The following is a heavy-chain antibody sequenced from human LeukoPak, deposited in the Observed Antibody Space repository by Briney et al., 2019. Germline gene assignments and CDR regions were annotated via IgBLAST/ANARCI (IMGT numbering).Heavy chain of an antibody. D-gene: IGHD6-13*01. V-gene: IGHV4-39*07. CDR2: ISYSGST. Sequence: SETLSLTCTVSGGSISSSNYYWGWIRQPPGKGLEWIGSISYSGSTYYNPSLKSRVTISVDKSKNQFSLKLSSVTAADTAVYYCARDIGPGIAAAGTDWGQGTLVTVSS. J-gene: IGHJ4*02. CDR1: GGSISSSNYY. CDR3: ARDIGPGIAAAGTD.